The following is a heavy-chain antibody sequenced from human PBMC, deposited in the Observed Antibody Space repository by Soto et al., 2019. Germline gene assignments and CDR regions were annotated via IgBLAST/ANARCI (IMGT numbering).Heavy chain of an antibody. D-gene: IGHD2-15*01. CDR1: GDSVSSNSAA. V-gene: IGHV6-1*01. CDR2: TYYRSKWYN. CDR3: ARDPISVVAAKYLYYYYGMDV. J-gene: IGHJ6*02. Sequence: SQTLSLNCAISGDSVSSNSAAWNWIRQSPSRGLEWLGRTYYRSKWYNDYAVSVKSRITINPDTSKNQFSLQLNSVTPEDTAVYYCARDPISVVAAKYLYYYYGMDVWGQGTTVTVSS.